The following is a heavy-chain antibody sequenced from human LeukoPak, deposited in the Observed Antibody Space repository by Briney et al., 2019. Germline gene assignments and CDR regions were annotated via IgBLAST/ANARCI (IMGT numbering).Heavy chain of an antibody. V-gene: IGHV3-23*05. D-gene: IGHD3-16*01. CDR1: GFTFSSYG. Sequence: PGGSLRLSCAASGFTFSSYGMSWVRQAPGKGLEWVSAITSSGNITYYADPVKGRFTISRDNSKNTLYLQMNSLRAEGTAVYYCAGDRVGGGFYYWGQGTLVTVSS. J-gene: IGHJ4*02. CDR3: AGDRVGGGFYY. CDR2: ITSSGNIT.